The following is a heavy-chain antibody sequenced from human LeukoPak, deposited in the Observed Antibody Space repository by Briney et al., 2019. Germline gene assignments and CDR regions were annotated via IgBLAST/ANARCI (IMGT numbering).Heavy chain of an antibody. D-gene: IGHD1-26*01. CDR3: AKDRGGSYLDFDY. CDR2: ISSDGNNT. V-gene: IGHV3-74*01. CDR1: GFIFSSYW. Sequence: GGSLRLSCAASGFIFSSYWMHWVRQAPGKGLVWVSRISSDGNNTSYADSVKGRFTISRDNAKNTLYLQMNSLRVEDTAVYYCAKDRGGSYLDFDYWGQGTLVTVSS. J-gene: IGHJ4*02.